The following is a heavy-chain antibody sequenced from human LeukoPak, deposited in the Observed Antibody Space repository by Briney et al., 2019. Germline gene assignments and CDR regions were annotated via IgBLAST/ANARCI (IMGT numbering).Heavy chain of an antibody. CDR1: GFTFSSYG. Sequence: PGGSLRLSCAASGFTFSSYGMHWVRQAPGKGLEWVAFIRYDGSNKYYADSVKGRFNISRDNSKNTLYLQMNSLRAEDTAVYYCAKEQDTAMAIDYWGQGTLVTVSS. J-gene: IGHJ4*02. CDR2: IRYDGSNK. V-gene: IGHV3-30*02. CDR3: AKEQDTAMAIDY. D-gene: IGHD5-18*01.